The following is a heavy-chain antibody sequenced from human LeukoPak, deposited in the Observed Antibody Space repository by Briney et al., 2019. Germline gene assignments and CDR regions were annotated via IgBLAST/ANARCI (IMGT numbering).Heavy chain of an antibody. CDR2: ISYDGSNK. J-gene: IGHJ4*02. V-gene: IGHV3-30-3*01. Sequence: PGGSLRLSCAASGFTFSSYAMHWVRQAPGKGLEWVAVISYDGSNKYYADSVKGRFTISRDNSKNTLYLQMNSLRAEDTAVYYCARGRHHGFPDSSGWPNDYWGQGTPVTVSS. CDR3: ARGRHHGFPDSSGWPNDY. D-gene: IGHD6-19*01. CDR1: GFTFSSYA.